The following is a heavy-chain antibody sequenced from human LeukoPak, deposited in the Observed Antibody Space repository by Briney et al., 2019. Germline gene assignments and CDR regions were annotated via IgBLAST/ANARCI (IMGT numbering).Heavy chain of an antibody. CDR2: IKQDGSEK. Sequence: PGGSLRLSCAASGFIFSSYGMSWVRQAPGKGLEWVANIKQDGSEKYYVDSVKGRFTISRDNAKNSLYLQMNSLRAEDTAVYYCARVMVYFDYWGQGTLVTVSS. D-gene: IGHD3-10*01. J-gene: IGHJ4*02. CDR1: GFIFSSYG. V-gene: IGHV3-7*01. CDR3: ARVMVYFDY.